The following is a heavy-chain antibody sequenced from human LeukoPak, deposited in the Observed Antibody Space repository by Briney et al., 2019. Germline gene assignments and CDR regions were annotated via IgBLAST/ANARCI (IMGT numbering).Heavy chain of an antibody. CDR2: IYPGDSDT. CDR3: ASKLVGAIIPGAFDI. D-gene: IGHD1-26*01. CDR1: GYNFTSYW. Sequence: GESLKISCKGSGYNFTSYWIGWVRQMPGKGLEWMGIIYPGDSDTRYSPSFQGQVTISADKSISTAYLQWSSLKASDTAMYYCASKLVGAIIPGAFDIWGQGTMVTVSS. J-gene: IGHJ3*02. V-gene: IGHV5-51*01.